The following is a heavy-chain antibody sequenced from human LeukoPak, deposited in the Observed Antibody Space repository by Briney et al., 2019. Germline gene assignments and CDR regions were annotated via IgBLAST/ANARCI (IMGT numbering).Heavy chain of an antibody. J-gene: IGHJ3*02. D-gene: IGHD2-15*01. CDR3: ARDSISSYSDAFDI. V-gene: IGHV4-38-2*01. Sequence: PSETLSLTCAVSGYSISSGYYWGWIRQPPGKGLEWIGSIYHSGSTYYNPSLKSRVTISVDTSKNQFSLKPSSVTAADTAVYYCARDSISSYSDAFDIWGQGTMVTVSS. CDR1: GYSISSGYY. CDR2: IYHSGST.